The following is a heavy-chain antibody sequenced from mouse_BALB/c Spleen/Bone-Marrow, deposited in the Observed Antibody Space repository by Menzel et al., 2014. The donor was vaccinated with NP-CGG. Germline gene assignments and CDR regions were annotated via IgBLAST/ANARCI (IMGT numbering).Heavy chain of an antibody. CDR3: ASRGDYSYAMDY. CDR2: IYPGDGDT. CDR1: GYSFSNYW. D-gene: IGHD1-1*01. Sequence: VMLVESGAELVRPGSSVKISCKSSGYSFSNYWMNRMKQRPGQGLEWIGQIYPGDGDTNYNGKFKGKATLTADKSSSTAYMQLSSLTSEDSAVYFCASRGDYSYAMDYWGQGTSVTVSS. J-gene: IGHJ4*01. V-gene: IGHV1-80*01.